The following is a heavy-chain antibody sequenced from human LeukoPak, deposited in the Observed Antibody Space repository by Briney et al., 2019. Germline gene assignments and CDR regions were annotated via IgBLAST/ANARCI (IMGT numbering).Heavy chain of an antibody. J-gene: IGHJ4*02. CDR2: INPNSGGT. CDR3: ARVGGRTTWGPTMSDSSGYYYNY. D-gene: IGHD3-22*01. Sequence: ASVKASCKASGYTFTGYYMHWVRQAPGQGLEWMGRINPNSGGTNYAQKFQGRVTMTRDTSISTAYMELSRLRSDDTAVYYCARVGGRTTWGPTMSDSSGYYYNYWGQGTLVTVSS. V-gene: IGHV1-2*06. CDR1: GYTFTGYY.